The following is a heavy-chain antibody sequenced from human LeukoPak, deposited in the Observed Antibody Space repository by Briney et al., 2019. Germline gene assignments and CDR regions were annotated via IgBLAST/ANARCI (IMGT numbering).Heavy chain of an antibody. CDR1: GFTFSSYS. Sequence: PGGFLRLSCAASGFTFSSYSMHWVRQGPGKGLEWVAMISFDASNKYYAASVKGRFTISRDNSENTLYLQLNSLRADDTAVYYCARTPYGDYPFDYWGQGTLVAVSS. V-gene: IGHV3-30*04. D-gene: IGHD4-17*01. J-gene: IGHJ4*02. CDR3: ARTPYGDYPFDY. CDR2: ISFDASNK.